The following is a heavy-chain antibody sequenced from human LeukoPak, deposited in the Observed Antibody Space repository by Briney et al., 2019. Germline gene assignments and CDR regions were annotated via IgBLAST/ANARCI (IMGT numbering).Heavy chain of an antibody. CDR3: ARGARGLQPSTFDY. CDR1: GFNLSSYA. CDR2: ITSNGGST. D-gene: IGHD5-24*01. V-gene: IGHV3-64*01. J-gene: IGHJ4*02. Sequence: GGSLRLSCVASGFNLSSYAMHWVRQAPGTGLEYVSGITSNGGSTYYANSVKGRFTISRDNSKNTLYLQMGSLRAEDKDVYYCARGARGLQPSTFDYWGQGTLVTVSS.